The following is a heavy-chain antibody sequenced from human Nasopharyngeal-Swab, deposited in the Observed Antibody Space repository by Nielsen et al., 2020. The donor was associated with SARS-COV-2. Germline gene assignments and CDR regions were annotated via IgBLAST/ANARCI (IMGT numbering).Heavy chain of an antibody. CDR1: GFTFSSYA. D-gene: IGHD3-10*01. J-gene: IGHJ6*02. Sequence: GGSLRLSCAASGFTFSSYAMTWVRQAPGKGLEWVSTISGSGDTTYYADSVKGRFTISRDNSKNTLYLQMNSLRAEDTAIYYCAKDRYSGSGSYKYYYFYYGMDVWGQGTTVTVSS. CDR3: AKDRYSGSGSYKYYYFYYGMDV. CDR2: ISGSGDTT. V-gene: IGHV3-23*01.